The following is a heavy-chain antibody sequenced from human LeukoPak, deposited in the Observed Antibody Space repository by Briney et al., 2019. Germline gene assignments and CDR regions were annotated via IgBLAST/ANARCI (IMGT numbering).Heavy chain of an antibody. CDR3: ARDRLHYGEYEKTFDY. Sequence: GRSLRRSCAGSGFTFDDYAMHWVRQAPGKGLEWVSGISWNRGSIGYADSVKGRLTISRDNAKNSLYLQMDSLRAEDTAVYYCARDRLHYGEYEKTFDYWGQGTLVTVSS. V-gene: IGHV3-9*01. CDR1: GFTFDDYA. CDR2: ISWNRGSI. D-gene: IGHD4-17*01. J-gene: IGHJ4*02.